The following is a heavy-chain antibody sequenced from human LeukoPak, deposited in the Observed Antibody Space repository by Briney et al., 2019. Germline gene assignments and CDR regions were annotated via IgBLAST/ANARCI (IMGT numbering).Heavy chain of an antibody. CDR3: ARSYLSIAAGH. CDR1: GGSFSGYY. J-gene: IGHJ4*02. CDR2: INHSGST. D-gene: IGHD6-6*01. Sequence: PSETLSLTCAVYGGSFSGYYWSWIRQPPGKGLEWIGEINHSGSTNYNPSLKSRVTISVDTSKNQFSLKLSSVTAADTAVCYCARSYLSIAAGHWGQGTLVTVSS. V-gene: IGHV4-34*01.